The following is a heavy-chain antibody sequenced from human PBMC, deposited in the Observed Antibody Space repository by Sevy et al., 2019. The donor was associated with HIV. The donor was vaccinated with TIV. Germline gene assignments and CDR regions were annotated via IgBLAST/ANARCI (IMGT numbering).Heavy chain of an antibody. CDR3: TRSAAEAKNFYCGGDCYSDY. Sequence: ASVKVSCKASGYTFTGYYLHWVRQAPGQGLEWMGWINPKSGGTNYAPKFQGRVTMTRDTSISTASMELSRLRLDDTAVYYCTRSAAEAKNFYCGGDCYSDYWGQGTLVTVSS. D-gene: IGHD2-21*02. CDR1: GYTFTGYY. J-gene: IGHJ4*02. CDR2: INPKSGGT. V-gene: IGHV1-2*02.